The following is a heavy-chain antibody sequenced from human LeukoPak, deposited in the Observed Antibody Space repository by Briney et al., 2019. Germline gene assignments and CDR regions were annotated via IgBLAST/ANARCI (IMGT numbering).Heavy chain of an antibody. J-gene: IGHJ4*02. CDR1: GDSVSSTSAT. Sequence: SQTLSLTCAISGDSVSSTSATWNWIRQSPSRGLEWLGRTYYRSKGYNDYAVSVKGRITINPDTSKYQFSLQLNSVTPEDMAVYYCARRYCSGGSCPFDYWGQGTLVTVSS. V-gene: IGHV6-1*01. CDR3: ARRYCSGGSCPFDY. D-gene: IGHD2-15*01. CDR2: TYYRSKGYN.